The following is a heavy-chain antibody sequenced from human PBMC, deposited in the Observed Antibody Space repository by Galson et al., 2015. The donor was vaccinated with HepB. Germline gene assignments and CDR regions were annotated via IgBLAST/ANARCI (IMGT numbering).Heavy chain of an antibody. D-gene: IGHD4-17*01. V-gene: IGHV3-30-3*01. Sequence: SLRLSCAASGFTFSSYAMHWVRQAPGKGLEWVAVISYDGSNKYYADSVKGRFTISRDNSKNTLYLQMNSLRAEDTAVYYCARETPIHTTVTTPNASDIWGQGTMVTVSS. CDR1: GFTFSSYA. CDR2: ISYDGSNK. CDR3: ARETPIHTTVTTPNASDI. J-gene: IGHJ3*02.